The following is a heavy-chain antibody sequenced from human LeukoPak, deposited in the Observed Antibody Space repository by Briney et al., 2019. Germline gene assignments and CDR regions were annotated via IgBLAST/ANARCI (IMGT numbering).Heavy chain of an antibody. V-gene: IGHV3-23*01. CDR3: AKNRGGSYYSGSDY. D-gene: IGHD1-26*01. CDR2: VRGSDAGT. J-gene: IGHJ4*02. Sequence: PGGSLRLSCAASGFTFSSYAMNWVRQAPGKGLEWVSAVRGSDAGTSYADSVKGRFTIPRDNSKNTLYLQMNSLRAEDTAVYYCAKNRGGSYYSGSDYWGQGTLVTVSS. CDR1: GFTFSSYA.